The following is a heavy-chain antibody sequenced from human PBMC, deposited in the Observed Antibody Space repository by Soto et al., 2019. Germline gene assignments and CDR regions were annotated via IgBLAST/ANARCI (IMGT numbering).Heavy chain of an antibody. D-gene: IGHD2-2*01. CDR1: GFTFSDYA. CDR2: VSHDGRSK. V-gene: IGHV3-30*04. Sequence: QVQLVESGGGVVQPGRSLRLSCAASGFTFSDYAMHWVRQAPGKGLEWVAVVSHDGRSKYYADSVKGRFTISRDNSRTTVYLQMNSLRDEDTAMYYCARDDILVIPGGSYNYGMDVWGHGTTVTVSS. CDR3: ARDDILVIPGGSYNYGMDV. J-gene: IGHJ6*02.